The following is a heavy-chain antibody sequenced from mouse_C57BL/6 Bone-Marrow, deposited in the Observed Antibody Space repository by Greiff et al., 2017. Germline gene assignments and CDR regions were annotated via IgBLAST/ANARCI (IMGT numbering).Heavy chain of an antibody. CDR3: AREGVNFLYWYFDV. J-gene: IGHJ1*03. D-gene: IGHD1-3*01. V-gene: IGHV3-6*01. Sequence: EVQVVESGPGLVKPSQSLSLTCSVTGYSITSGYYWNWIRQFPGNKLEWMGYISYDGSNNYNPSLKNRISITRDTSKNQFFLKLNSVTTEDTATYYCAREGVNFLYWYFDVWGTGTTVTVSS. CDR1: GYSITSGYY. CDR2: ISYDGSN.